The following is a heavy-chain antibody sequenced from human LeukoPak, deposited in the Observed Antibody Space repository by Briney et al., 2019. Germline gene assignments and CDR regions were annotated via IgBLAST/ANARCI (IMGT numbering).Heavy chain of an antibody. J-gene: IGHJ6*03. CDR3: ARHGSYYDILTGLYYYYMDV. V-gene: IGHV5-51*01. D-gene: IGHD3-9*01. Sequence: GASLKISCKGSGSPFTSYWIGWVRQLPGKGLEWMGIIYPGDPDTRYSPSFQGQVTISADKSISTAYLQWSSLKASDTAMYYCARHGSYYDILTGLYYYYMDVWGKGTTVTVSS. CDR1: GSPFTSYW. CDR2: IYPGDPDT.